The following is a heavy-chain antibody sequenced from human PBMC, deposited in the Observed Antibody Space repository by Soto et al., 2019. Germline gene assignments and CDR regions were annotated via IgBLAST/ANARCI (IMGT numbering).Heavy chain of an antibody. CDR1: GFTFSSYG. V-gene: IGHV3-30*03. D-gene: IGHD3-22*01. CDR3: ARDKIMDSSGYYFDY. J-gene: IGHJ4*02. Sequence: QVHLVESGGGVVQPGRSLRLSCAASGFTFSSYGMHWVRQAPGKGLEWLAVISYDGSNKHYADSVKGRFTISRDNSKNTLYLQMNSLRGEDTAAYYCARDKIMDSSGYYFDYWGQGTLVTVSS. CDR2: ISYDGSNK.